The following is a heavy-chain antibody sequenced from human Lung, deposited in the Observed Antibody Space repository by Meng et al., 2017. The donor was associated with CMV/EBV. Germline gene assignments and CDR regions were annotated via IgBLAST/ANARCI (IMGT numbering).Heavy chain of an antibody. CDR3: AATSSSYFFDAFDI. J-gene: IGHJ3*02. V-gene: IGHV1-24*01. CDR1: GNTLTELS. CDR2: FEPEDGET. Sequence: ASVKVSXKVSGNTLTELSVDWIRQSPGKGLEWMGGFEPEDGETAYAQKFQGRVTITKDTSTNTAYMELSSLRSEDTAVYYCAATSSSYFFDAFDIWGQGTXVNGSS. D-gene: IGHD6-6*01.